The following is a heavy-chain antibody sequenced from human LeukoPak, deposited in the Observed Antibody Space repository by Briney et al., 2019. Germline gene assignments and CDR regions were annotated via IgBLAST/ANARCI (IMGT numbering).Heavy chain of an antibody. D-gene: IGHD2-21*02. Sequence: GGSLRLSCAASGFTFSSYGMHWVRQAPGKGLEWVAVIWYDGSNKYYADSVKGRFTISRDNSKNTLYLQMNSLRAEDTAVYYCARDAYCGGDCYSNWFDPWGQGTLVTVSS. CDR1: GFTFSSYG. CDR2: IWYDGSNK. CDR3: ARDAYCGGDCYSNWFDP. V-gene: IGHV3-33*01. J-gene: IGHJ5*02.